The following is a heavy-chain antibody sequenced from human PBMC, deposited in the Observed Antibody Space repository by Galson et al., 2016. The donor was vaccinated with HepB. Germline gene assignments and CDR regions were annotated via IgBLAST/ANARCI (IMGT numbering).Heavy chain of an antibody. CDR1: GGSVSSGNYY. CDR2: IHYSGST. V-gene: IGHV4-61*01. CDR3: AKSTGLPPATFDP. D-gene: IGHD2-2*01. Sequence: SETLSLTCTVSGGSVSSGNYYWTWIRQPPGKGLEWIAYIHYSGSTIYNPSLKSRVTISADKSKNQLSLNLTSVTAADTAVYYCAKSTGLPPATFDPWGQGTLVTVSS. J-gene: IGHJ5*02.